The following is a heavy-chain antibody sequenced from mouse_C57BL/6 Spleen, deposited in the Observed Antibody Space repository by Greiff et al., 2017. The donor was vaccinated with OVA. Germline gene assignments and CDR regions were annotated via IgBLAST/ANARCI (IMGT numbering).Heavy chain of an antibody. CDR2: IYPGSGST. Sequence: QVQLQQPGAELVKPGASVKMSCKASGYTFTSYWITWVKQRPGQGLEWIGEIYPGSGSTNYNEKFKSKATLTVDTSSSTAYMQLSSLTSEDSAVYYCARREPGYYDWYFDVWGTGTTVTVSS. J-gene: IGHJ1*03. CDR1: GYTFTSYW. D-gene: IGHD2-1*01. V-gene: IGHV1-55*01. CDR3: ARREPGYYDWYFDV.